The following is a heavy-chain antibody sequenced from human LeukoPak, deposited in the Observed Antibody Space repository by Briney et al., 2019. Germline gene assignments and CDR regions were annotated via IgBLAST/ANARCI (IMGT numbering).Heavy chain of an antibody. Sequence: PSETLSLTCSVSGGSIISRDFYWGWIRRSPGKGLEWIGSIYHRGTTYYTPSLKSRVTMSVDTAKNEFSLSLTSVTAADTAVYHCARDRGVYMGGDNDFDVWGQGTMVSVSS. CDR3: ARDRGVYMGGDNDFDV. CDR1: GGSIISRDFY. J-gene: IGHJ3*01. D-gene: IGHD2-8*01. CDR2: IYHRGTT. V-gene: IGHV4-39*07.